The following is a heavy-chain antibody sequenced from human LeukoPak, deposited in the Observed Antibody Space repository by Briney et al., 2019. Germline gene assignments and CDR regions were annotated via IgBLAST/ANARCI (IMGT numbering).Heavy chain of an antibody. J-gene: IGHJ4*02. D-gene: IGHD2-15*01. CDR1: GFSLSSYW. V-gene: IGHV3-23*01. CDR2: ISSSDDGT. Sequence: TGGSLRLSCAASGFSLSSYWMTWVRQAPGKGLEWVSAISSSDDGTYHAGSVRGRFTISRDSSKNTLYLQMNNLRTEDAAIYYCAKAPVTSCRGAFCYPLDSWGQGTLVTVSS. CDR3: AKAPVTSCRGAFCYPLDS.